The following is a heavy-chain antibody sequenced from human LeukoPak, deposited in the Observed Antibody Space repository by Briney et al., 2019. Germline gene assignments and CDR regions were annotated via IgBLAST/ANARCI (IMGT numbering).Heavy chain of an antibody. Sequence: PGGSLRLSCAASGFTFSSYAMSWVRQAPGKGLEWVSVISGSGGSTYYADSVKGRFTISRDNSKNTLYLQMNSLRAEDTAVYYCAKGRDLNYYYYMDVWGKGTTVTVSS. CDR1: GFTFSSYA. CDR2: ISGSGGST. CDR3: AKGRDLNYYYYMDV. D-gene: IGHD5-24*01. V-gene: IGHV3-23*01. J-gene: IGHJ6*03.